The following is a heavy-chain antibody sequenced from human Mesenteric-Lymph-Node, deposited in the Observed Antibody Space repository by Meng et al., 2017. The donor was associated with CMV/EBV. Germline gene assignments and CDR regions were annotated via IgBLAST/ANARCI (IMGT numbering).Heavy chain of an antibody. CDR3: ARDHGPLPTIFGVVIPMDAWGNNWFDP. CDR2: INPNSGGT. V-gene: IGHV1-2*02. J-gene: IGHJ5*02. CDR1: GYTFTGYY. Sequence: ASVKVSCKASGYTFTGYYMHWVRQAPGQGREWMVWINPNSGGTNYAQKFQGRVTMTRDTSISTAYMELSRLRSDDTAVYYCARDHGPLPTIFGVVIPMDAWGNNWFDPWGQGTLVTVSS. D-gene: IGHD3-3*01.